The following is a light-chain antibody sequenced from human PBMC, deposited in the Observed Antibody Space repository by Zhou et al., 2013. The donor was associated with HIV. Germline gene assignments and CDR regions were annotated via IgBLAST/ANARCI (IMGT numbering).Light chain of an antibody. CDR2: GAS. V-gene: IGKV1-17*03. CDR3: LQHYGYPYT. Sequence: DIQMTQSPSAMSASVGDRVTITCRASQGISNSLAWFQQQPGKVPKRLIYGASSLHSGVPSRFSGGGSGTEFILTISSLQPEVFATYYCLQHYGYPYTFGQGTKLEL. J-gene: IGKJ2*01. CDR1: QGISNS.